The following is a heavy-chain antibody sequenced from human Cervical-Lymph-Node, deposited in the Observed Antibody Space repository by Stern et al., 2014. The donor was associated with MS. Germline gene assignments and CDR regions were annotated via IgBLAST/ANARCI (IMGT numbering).Heavy chain of an antibody. V-gene: IGHV1-18*01. CDR2: ISAYDGAT. CDR3: ARTGDASSWSVLYWFDA. D-gene: IGHD2-2*01. J-gene: IGHJ5*02. Sequence: QVQLVESGVEVKKPGASVKVSCKTSGYTFTTYGITWVRQVPGQGLEWMGWISAYDGATKYAEKFQDRVSMTTETSTRTAYMELRSLRSGDTAIYYCARTGDASSWSVLYWFDAWGQGTLVTVSS. CDR1: GYTFTTYG.